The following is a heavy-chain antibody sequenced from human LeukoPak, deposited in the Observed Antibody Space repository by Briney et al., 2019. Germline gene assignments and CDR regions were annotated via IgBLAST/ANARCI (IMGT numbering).Heavy chain of an antibody. CDR1: GYTFTSYG. V-gene: IGHV1-18*01. CDR3: AALTGGGYFDL. J-gene: IGHJ2*01. D-gene: IGHD7-27*01. CDR2: ISAYNGNT. Sequence: ASVKVSCKASGYTFTSYGISWVRQAPGQGLEWMGWISAYNGNTDYAQKFQGRVTMTTDTSTNTAYMDLRSLRSEDTAVYYCAALTGGGYFDLWGRGTLVTVSS.